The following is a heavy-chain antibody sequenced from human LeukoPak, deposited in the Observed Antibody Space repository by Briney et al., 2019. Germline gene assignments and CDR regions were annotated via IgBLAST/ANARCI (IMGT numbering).Heavy chain of an antibody. CDR3: ARERAVAAIDY. CDR1: GFTFNTYT. V-gene: IGHV3-21*01. J-gene: IGHJ4*02. Sequence: PGGSLRLSCAASGFTFNTYTINWLRQAPGKGLEWVSSISSTSAYIKYAISVKGRFTISRDNAKNSLYLQMNSLRAEDTAVYYCARERAVAAIDYWGQGTLVTVSS. D-gene: IGHD6-19*01. CDR2: ISSTSAYI.